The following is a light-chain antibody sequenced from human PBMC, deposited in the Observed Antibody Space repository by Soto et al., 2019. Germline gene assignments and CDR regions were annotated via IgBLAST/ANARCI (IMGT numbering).Light chain of an antibody. Sequence: DVQMTQSPSSLSASVGDSVTITCRSSQTVKTHLNWYQHKPGKAPQLLIYATSHLQTGVASRFSGSVSGTYFSLTISSLQPEDFATYYCQQTSTTPGTFGQGTKVEIK. V-gene: IGKV1-39*01. CDR3: QQTSTTPGT. CDR2: ATS. CDR1: QTVKTH. J-gene: IGKJ1*01.